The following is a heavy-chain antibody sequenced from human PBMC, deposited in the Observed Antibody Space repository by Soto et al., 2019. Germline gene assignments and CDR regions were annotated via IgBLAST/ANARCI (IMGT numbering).Heavy chain of an antibody. CDR2: ISSSSI. D-gene: IGHD2-2*01. Sequence: GESLKISCAASGFTFSSYSMNWVRQAPGKGLEWISYISSSSIYYADSVKGRFTISRDNVKTSLYLQMNSLRVEDSAMYYCVRAECTSCYGFRHWGQGTLVTVSS. CDR3: VRAECTSCYGFRH. CDR1: GFTFSSYS. J-gene: IGHJ1*01. V-gene: IGHV3-48*01.